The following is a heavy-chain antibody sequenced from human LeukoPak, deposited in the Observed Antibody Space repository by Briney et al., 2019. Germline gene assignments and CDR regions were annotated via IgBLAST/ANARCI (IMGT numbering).Heavy chain of an antibody. D-gene: IGHD6-13*01. Sequence: GGSLRLSCAASGFTVSSNYMNWVRQAPGKGLEWVSSISSSSSYIYYADSVKGRYTISRDNAKNSLYLQMNSLRAEDTAVYYCARSGSRGHWFDPWGQGTLVTVSS. V-gene: IGHV3-21*01. CDR2: ISSSSSYI. CDR3: ARSGSRGHWFDP. J-gene: IGHJ5*02. CDR1: GFTVSSNY.